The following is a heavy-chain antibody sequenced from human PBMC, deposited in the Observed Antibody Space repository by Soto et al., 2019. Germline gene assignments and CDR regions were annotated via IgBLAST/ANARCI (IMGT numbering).Heavy chain of an antibody. CDR1: GFTFSSYG. V-gene: IGHV3-30*03. CDR3: ASVPRDSISWFHNYYYYDGMDV. D-gene: IGHD6-13*01. J-gene: IGHJ6*02. CDR2: ISYDGSNK. Sequence: QVQLVESGGGVVQPGRSLRLSCAASGFTFSSYGMHWVRQAPGKGLEWVAVISYDGSNKYYADSVKGRFTISRDNSKNTLYLQMNSVRGEETAVYYWASVPRDSISWFHNYYYYDGMDVWGQGTTVTVSS.